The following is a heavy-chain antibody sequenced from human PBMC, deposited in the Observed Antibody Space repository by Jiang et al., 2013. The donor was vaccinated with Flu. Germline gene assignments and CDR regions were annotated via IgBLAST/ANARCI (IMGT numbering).Heavy chain of an antibody. D-gene: IGHD7-27*01. J-gene: IGHJ2*01. V-gene: IGHV1-46*01. Sequence: SGAEVKKPGASVKVSCKASGYTFTSYYMHWVRQAPGQGLEWMGIINPNNGGTSFAQKFQGRVTMTRDTSTSTVYMELSSLRSEDTAVYYCARDITNWGNFDLWGRGTLVSVSS. CDR1: GYTFTSYY. CDR3: ARDITNWGNFDL. CDR2: INPNNGGT.